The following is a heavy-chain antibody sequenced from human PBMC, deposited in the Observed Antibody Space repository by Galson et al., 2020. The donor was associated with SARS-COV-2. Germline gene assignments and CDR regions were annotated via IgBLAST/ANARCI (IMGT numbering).Heavy chain of an antibody. Sequence: GGSLRLSCAASGFTFSRYAVHWVRQAPGKGLEWVADISYDGRHTHYADSVKGRFTISRDNSKNTLYLQMNSLRPEDTAVYSCARDYYDSSGYSTNGMDVWGQGTRSPSP. D-gene: IGHD3-22*01. J-gene: IGHJ6*02. CDR2: ISYDGRHT. V-gene: IGHV3-30-3*01. CDR3: ARDYYDSSGYSTNGMDV. CDR1: GFTFSRYA.